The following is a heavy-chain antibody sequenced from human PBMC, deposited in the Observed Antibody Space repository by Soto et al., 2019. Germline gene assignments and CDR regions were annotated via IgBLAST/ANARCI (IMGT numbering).Heavy chain of an antibody. Sequence: LGESLKISCKGSGYSFTNYWITWVRQMPGKGLEWMGYFDPTNSYTKYSPSFQGHVTISIDKSISTAYLQWSSLKASDTAMYYCARHDYGDYVSGVDYWGQGTLVTVSS. V-gene: IGHV5-10-1*01. CDR2: FDPTNSYT. CDR3: ARHDYGDYVSGVDY. J-gene: IGHJ4*02. CDR1: GYSFTNYW. D-gene: IGHD4-17*01.